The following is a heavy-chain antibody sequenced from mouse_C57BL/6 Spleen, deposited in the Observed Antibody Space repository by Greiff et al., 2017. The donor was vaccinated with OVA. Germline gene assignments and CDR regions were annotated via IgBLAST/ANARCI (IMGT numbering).Heavy chain of an antibody. CDR2: IDPEDGET. V-gene: IGHV14-2*01. D-gene: IGHD2-1*01. J-gene: IGHJ2*01. CDR3: ARWVSTMAPFDD. CDR1: GFNIKDYS. Sequence: EVQLQQSGAELVKPGASVKLSCTASGFNIKDYSMHWVKQRTEQGLEWIGRIDPEDGETKYAPTFQGKATITADTSSNTAYLQLSSLTSEDTAVYYCARWVSTMAPFDDWGQDTTLTVSS.